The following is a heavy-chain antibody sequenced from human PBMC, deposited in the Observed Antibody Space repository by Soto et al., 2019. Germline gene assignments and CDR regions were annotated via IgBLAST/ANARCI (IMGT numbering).Heavy chain of an antibody. J-gene: IGHJ3*02. Sequence: SETLSLTCAVYGGSFRCYYWSWIRQPPGKGLEWIGEINHSGSTNYNPSLKSRVTISVDTSKNQFSLKLSSVTAADTAVYYCAREGNYYDSSGYYPICAFDIWGQGTMVTVSS. CDR2: INHSGST. CDR1: GGSFRCYY. D-gene: IGHD3-22*01. V-gene: IGHV4-34*01. CDR3: AREGNYYDSSGYYPICAFDI.